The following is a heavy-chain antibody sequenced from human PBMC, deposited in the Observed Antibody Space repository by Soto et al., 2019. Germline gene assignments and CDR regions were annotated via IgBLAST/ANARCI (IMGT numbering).Heavy chain of an antibody. V-gene: IGHV3-9*01. CDR2: IGWDGGST. Sequence: EVQLVESGGGLVQPGRSLRLSCAGSGFSFDDYAMHWVRQAPGKGLEWVSGIGWDGGSTGYAGSVKGRFKISRDNAKMSLYLQTNRLRAENTPLYYSAKCRSSCVESGMIVWGQGTTVTVAS. CDR1: GFSFDDYA. J-gene: IGHJ6*02. CDR3: AKCRSSCVESGMIV.